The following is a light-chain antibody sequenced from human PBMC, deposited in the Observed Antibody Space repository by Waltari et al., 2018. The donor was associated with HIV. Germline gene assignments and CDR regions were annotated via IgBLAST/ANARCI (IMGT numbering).Light chain of an antibody. V-gene: IGLV2-14*01. Sequence: QSALTQPASVSGSPGQSVIISCIGSTSAIAYYNYVSWYQQQSGKAPKALIYEVTNRASGISSRFSGSKSGNAVYLTISGLQTDDEGDYFCSSYTKSGIVVFGGGT. CDR2: EVT. J-gene: IGLJ2*01. CDR3: SSYTKSGIVV. CDR1: TSAIAYYNY.